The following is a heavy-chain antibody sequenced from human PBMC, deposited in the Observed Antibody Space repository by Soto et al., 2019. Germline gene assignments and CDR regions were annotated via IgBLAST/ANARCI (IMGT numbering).Heavy chain of an antibody. Sequence: QLQLQESGPGLVKPSETLSLTCTVSGGSISSSSYYWGWIRQPPGKGLEWIGSIYYSGSTYYNPSLMSRVTISVDTAKNQFSLKLSSVTAADTAVYYCARHGYDFWSGYPYYFDYWGQGTLVTVSS. CDR3: ARHGYDFWSGYPYYFDY. CDR1: GGSISSSSYY. D-gene: IGHD3-3*01. CDR2: IYYSGST. J-gene: IGHJ4*02. V-gene: IGHV4-39*01.